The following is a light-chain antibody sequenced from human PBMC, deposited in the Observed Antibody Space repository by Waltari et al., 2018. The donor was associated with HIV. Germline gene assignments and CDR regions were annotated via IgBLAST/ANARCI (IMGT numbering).Light chain of an antibody. J-gene: IGLJ1*01. CDR3: QSYDSSLSGYV. CDR2: GNN. CDR1: SSTIGAGYD. Sequence: QSVLTQPPSVSGAPGPRVTISCTGSSSTIGAGYDVHWYQQLPGTAPKLLIYGNNNRPSGVPDRFSGSKSGTSASLAVTGLQAEDEADYYCQSYDSSLSGYVFGTGTKVTVL. V-gene: IGLV1-40*01.